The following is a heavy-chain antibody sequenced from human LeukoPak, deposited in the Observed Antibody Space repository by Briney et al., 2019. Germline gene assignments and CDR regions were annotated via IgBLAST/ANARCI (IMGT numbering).Heavy chain of an antibody. Sequence: SVKVSCKASGGTFSSYAISWVRQAPGQGLEWMGGIIPIFGTANYAQKFQGRVTITADKSTSTAYMELSSLRSEDTAVYYCASAVAGTWGYFDYWGQGTLVTVSS. V-gene: IGHV1-69*06. CDR1: GGTFSSYA. J-gene: IGHJ4*02. CDR3: ASAVAGTWGYFDY. D-gene: IGHD6-19*01. CDR2: IIPIFGTA.